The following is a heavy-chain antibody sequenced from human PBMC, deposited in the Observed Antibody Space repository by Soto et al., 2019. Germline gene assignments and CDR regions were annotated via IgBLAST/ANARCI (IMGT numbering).Heavy chain of an antibody. V-gene: IGHV3-33*01. CDR1: GFTFSSYG. D-gene: IGHD3-22*01. Sequence: QVQLVESGGGVVQPGRSLRLSCAASGFTFSSYGMHWVRQAPGKGLEWVAVIWYDGSNKYYADSVKGRFTISRDNSKNTLYLQMNSLRAEDTAVYYCARDRFGYDSSGYSLGYWGQGTLVTVSS. CDR2: IWYDGSNK. CDR3: ARDRFGYDSSGYSLGY. J-gene: IGHJ4*02.